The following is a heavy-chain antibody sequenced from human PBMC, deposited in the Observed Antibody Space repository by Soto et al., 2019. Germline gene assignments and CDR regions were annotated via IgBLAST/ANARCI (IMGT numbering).Heavy chain of an antibody. CDR2: INAVNGKA. D-gene: IGHD4-4*01. CDR1: GYPFTTYP. J-gene: IGHJ5*02. V-gene: IGHV1-3*01. CDR3: ARGVFNNYVWFDP. Sequence: XSVKVCCTASGYPFTTYPSHWGRQAPGQRLEWMGWINAVNGKAKYSQNFQDRVTITRDTSATTAYMELSSLRSEDTAVYYCARGVFNNYVWFDPCGQGTLVTVSS.